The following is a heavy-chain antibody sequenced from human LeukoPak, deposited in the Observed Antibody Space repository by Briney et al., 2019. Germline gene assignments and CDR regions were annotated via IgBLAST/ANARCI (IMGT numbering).Heavy chain of an antibody. CDR2: LNPNSGGT. V-gene: IGHV1-2*06. CDR3: ARDPPRSTRAYYYYMDV. Sequence: ASVKVSWKASGYTFTGYYMRWVRQGPGQGLEWMVPLNPNSGGTNYAQKFQGRVTMTRDTSISTAYMELSRLRSDDTAVYYCARDPPRSTRAYYYYMDVWGKGTTVTVSS. D-gene: IGHD2-2*01. J-gene: IGHJ6*03. CDR1: GYTFTGYY.